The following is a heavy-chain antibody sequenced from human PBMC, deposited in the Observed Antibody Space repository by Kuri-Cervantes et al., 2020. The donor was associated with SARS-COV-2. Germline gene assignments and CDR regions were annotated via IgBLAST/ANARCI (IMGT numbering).Heavy chain of an antibody. J-gene: IGHJ3*02. Sequence: GESLKISCAASGFTFSSYGMHWVRQAPGKGLEWVAFIRYDGSNKYYADSVKGRFTISRDNSKNTLYLQMNSLRAEDTAVYYCAREVLLAVGAFDIWGQGTMVTVSS. CDR3: AREVLLAVGAFDI. D-gene: IGHD2-8*02. CDR2: IRYDGSNK. V-gene: IGHV3-30*02. CDR1: GFTFSSYG.